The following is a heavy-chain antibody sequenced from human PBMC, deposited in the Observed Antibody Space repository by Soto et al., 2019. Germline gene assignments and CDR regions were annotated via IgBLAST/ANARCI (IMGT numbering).Heavy chain of an antibody. D-gene: IGHD3-10*01. CDR1: GGSISSSSYY. J-gene: IGHJ4*02. V-gene: IGHV4-39*01. Sequence: QLQLQESGPGLVKPSETLSLTCTVSGGSISSSSYYWGWIRQPPGKGLEWIGSIYYSGSTYYNPSPKSRVTISENTCKDQFSLKPGSVTGADTGVYYCAPTTKRQAGSGLDYWGQGTLVTVSS. CDR3: APTTKRQAGSGLDY. CDR2: IYYSGST.